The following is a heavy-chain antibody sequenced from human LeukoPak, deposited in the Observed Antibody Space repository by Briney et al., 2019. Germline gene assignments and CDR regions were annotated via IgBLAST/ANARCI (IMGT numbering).Heavy chain of an antibody. CDR1: GFTFSDYY. CDR2: ISSSSSYT. D-gene: IGHD6-19*01. Sequence: KPGGSLRLSCAASGFTFSDYYMSWIRQAPGKGLEWVSFISSSSSYTNYADSMKGRFTISRDNAKNSLYLQVNSLRAEDTAVYYCARDFKAVAGTSHEVFDYWGQGTLVTVSS. CDR3: ARDFKAVAGTSHEVFDY. V-gene: IGHV3-11*05. J-gene: IGHJ4*02.